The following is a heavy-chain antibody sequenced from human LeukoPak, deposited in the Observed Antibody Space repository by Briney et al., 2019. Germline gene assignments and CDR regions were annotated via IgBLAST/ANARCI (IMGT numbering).Heavy chain of an antibody. V-gene: IGHV3-21*01. CDR2: ISSSSSYI. Sequence: PGGSLRLSCAASGFTFSSYAMSWVRQAPGKGLEWVSSISSSSSYIYYADSVKGRFTISRDNAKNSLYLQMNSLRAEDTAVYYCARDLKLGEYYFDYWGQGTLVTVSS. D-gene: IGHD3-16*01. J-gene: IGHJ4*02. CDR3: ARDLKLGEYYFDY. CDR1: GFTFSSYA.